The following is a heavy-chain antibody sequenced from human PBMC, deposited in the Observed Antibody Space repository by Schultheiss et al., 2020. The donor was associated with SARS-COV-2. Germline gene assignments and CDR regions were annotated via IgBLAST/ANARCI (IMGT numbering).Heavy chain of an antibody. CDR1: GYTFTSYG. Sequence: ASVKVSCKASGYTFTSYGISWVRQAPGQGLEWMGWINPNSGGTNYAQKFQGRVTMTRDTSISTAYMELSRLRSEDTAVYYCARTKARGIAGGSDMDVWGKGTTVTVSS. CDR2: INPNSGGT. J-gene: IGHJ6*03. CDR3: ARTKARGIAGGSDMDV. D-gene: IGHD6-13*01. V-gene: IGHV1-2*02.